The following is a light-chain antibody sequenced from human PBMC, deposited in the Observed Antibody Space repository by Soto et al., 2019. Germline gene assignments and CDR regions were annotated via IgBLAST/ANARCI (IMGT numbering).Light chain of an antibody. Sequence: QSALTQPASVSGSPGQSITISCTATSSDVGGYNYVSWYQQHPGKAPKLMIYDVSNRPSGVSNRFSGSKSGNTASLTISGLQAEDEADYSCSSYTSSSTVFGGGTKLTVL. CDR3: SSYTSSSTV. CDR2: DVS. CDR1: SSDVGGYNY. V-gene: IGLV2-14*01. J-gene: IGLJ2*01.